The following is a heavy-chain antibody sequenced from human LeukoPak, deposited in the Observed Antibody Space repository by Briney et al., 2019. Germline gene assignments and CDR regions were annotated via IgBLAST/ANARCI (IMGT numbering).Heavy chain of an antibody. J-gene: IGHJ4*02. CDR1: GGSLSSYY. V-gene: IGHV4-59*08. D-gene: IGHD4-17*01. Sequence: SETLSLTCTVSGGSLSSYYWSWIRQPPGKGLEWIGYIYYSGNTYSNPSLTSRVTISVDTSKNQFSLKLSSVTAADTAVYYCARGGMYGDVPRHVHVWYFDYWGQGTLVTVSS. CDR2: IYYSGNT. CDR3: ARGGMYGDVPRHVHVWYFDY.